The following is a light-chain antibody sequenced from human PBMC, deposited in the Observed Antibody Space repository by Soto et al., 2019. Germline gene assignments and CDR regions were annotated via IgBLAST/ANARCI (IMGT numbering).Light chain of an antibody. J-gene: IGLJ1*01. V-gene: IGLV2-14*01. Sequence: QSVLTQPASLSGSPGQSITISCTGTSSDVGGYNCVSWYQQHPGKAPKLMIYDVSNRRSGVSNRFSGSKSGNTASLTISGLQAEDEADYYCSSYTSSSTPFYVFGTGTKVTV. CDR1: SSDVGGYNC. CDR2: DVS. CDR3: SSYTSSSTPFYV.